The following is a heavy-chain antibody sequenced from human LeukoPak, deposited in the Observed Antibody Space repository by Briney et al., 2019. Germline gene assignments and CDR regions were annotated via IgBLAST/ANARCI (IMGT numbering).Heavy chain of an antibody. CDR3: ARDRYDILTGYSSHFDY. V-gene: IGHV3-11*01. D-gene: IGHD3-9*01. J-gene: IGHJ4*02. CDR1: GFTFSDYY. Sequence: GSLRLPCAASGFTFSDYYMSWIRQAPGKGLEWVSYISSSGSTIYYADSVKGRFTISRDNAKNSLYLQMNSLRAEDTAVYYCARDRYDILTGYSSHFDYWGQGTLVTVSS. CDR2: ISSSGSTI.